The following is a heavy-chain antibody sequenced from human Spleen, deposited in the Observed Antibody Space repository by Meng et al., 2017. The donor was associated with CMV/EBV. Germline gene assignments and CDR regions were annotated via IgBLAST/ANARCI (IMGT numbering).Heavy chain of an antibody. D-gene: IGHD2-2*01. CDR3: ARSDCSTTSCSHYFDS. CDR1: GFTFNSYA. V-gene: IGHV3-30*04. J-gene: IGHJ4*02. CDR2: ISYNGDSK. Sequence: GESLKISCAASGFTFNSYAVHWVRQAPGKGPEWVALISYNGDSKYNADSVKGRFTISRDNSKNTLYLQMNSLRAEDTAVYYCARSDCSTTSCSHYFDSWGQGTLVTVSS.